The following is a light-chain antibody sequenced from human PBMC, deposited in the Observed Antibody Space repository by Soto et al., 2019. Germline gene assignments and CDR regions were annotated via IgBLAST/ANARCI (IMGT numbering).Light chain of an antibody. V-gene: IGKV1-33*01. CDR2: GAS. Sequence: DIQMTQSPSTLSASVGDRETITFQESHDITKYLNWYQQKPGKALNLLIYGASNLETGVPSRFSGSGSGTDFTFTISCLQAEDIGTYFCQQYDRVFTFGQGTRLEIK. CDR3: QQYDRVFT. J-gene: IGKJ5*01. CDR1: HDITKY.